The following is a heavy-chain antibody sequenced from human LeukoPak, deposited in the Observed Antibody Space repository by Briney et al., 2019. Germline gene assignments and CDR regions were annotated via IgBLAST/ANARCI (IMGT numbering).Heavy chain of an antibody. Sequence: SETLSLTCIVSGGSISSYYWSWIRQSPGKGLEWIGYIYYSGSTNYNPSRKSRVTISVDTSKNQFSLKLSSVTAADTAVYYCAKADRRWATYYYDTSGYYYDYWGQGTLVTVSS. CDR3: AKADRRWATYYYDTSGYYYDY. J-gene: IGHJ4*02. CDR2: IYYSGST. V-gene: IGHV4-59*01. CDR1: GGSISSYY. D-gene: IGHD3-22*01.